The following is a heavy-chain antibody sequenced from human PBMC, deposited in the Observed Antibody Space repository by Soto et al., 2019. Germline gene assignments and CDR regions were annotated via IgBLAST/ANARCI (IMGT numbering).Heavy chain of an antibody. V-gene: IGHV3-33*01. J-gene: IGHJ6*02. Sequence: GWSVRLSCAASGFTFDTYGMHWVRQVPGKGLQWVAVIWYDGSVKYYADSVRGRFTVSRDNSRNTLYLQMNSLRDEDTAVYYCARIDCTRSNCNTYYHYGMDVWGQGTRVTVSS. D-gene: IGHD2-15*01. CDR3: ARIDCTRSNCNTYYHYGMDV. CDR1: GFTFDTYG. CDR2: IWYDGSVK.